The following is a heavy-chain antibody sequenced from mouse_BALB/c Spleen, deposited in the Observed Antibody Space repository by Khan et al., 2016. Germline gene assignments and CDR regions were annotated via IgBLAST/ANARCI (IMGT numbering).Heavy chain of an antibody. CDR2: ISYNDDT. J-gene: IGHJ1*01. CDR3: ARRHYGNSFVWYFHV. CDR1: GYSITSDYA. Sequence: EVQLQESGPGLVKPSQSLSLTCTVTGYSITSDYAWNWIRQFPGNTLEWMGYISYNDDTSYNPSLKSRISITRDTSKNPFFLQLSSVTTADTATYYYARRHYGNSFVWYFHVWGAATMVTASS. V-gene: IGHV3-2*02. D-gene: IGHD1-1*01.